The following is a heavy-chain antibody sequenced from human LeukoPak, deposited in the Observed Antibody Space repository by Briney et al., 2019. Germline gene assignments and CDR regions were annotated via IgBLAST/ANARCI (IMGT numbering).Heavy chain of an antibody. J-gene: IGHJ2*01. Sequence: GGSLRLSCAASGFTFSSYAMSWIRQAPGKGLDWVSAISGGGDNTYYPDSVKGRFTIPRDNSKNTLYLQMNSLRAEDTAIYYCAKPRAMTTGVGRYFDLWGRGTLVTVSS. CDR1: GFTFSSYA. CDR2: ISGGGDNT. V-gene: IGHV3-23*01. D-gene: IGHD1-1*01. CDR3: AKPRAMTTGVGRYFDL.